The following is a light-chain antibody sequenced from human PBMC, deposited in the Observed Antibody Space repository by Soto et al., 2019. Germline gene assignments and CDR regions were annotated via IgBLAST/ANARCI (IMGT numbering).Light chain of an antibody. J-gene: IGKJ1*01. CDR2: GAS. Sequence: EIVMTQSPATVSACPLERATLSCRASQSVRSNLAWYQQKPGQAPRLLIYGASTRATGIPARFSGSGSGTEFTLSIGSLQSEDFAVYYCQQYNDWPPTFGQGTKVDIK. CDR1: QSVRSN. V-gene: IGKV3-15*01. CDR3: QQYNDWPPT.